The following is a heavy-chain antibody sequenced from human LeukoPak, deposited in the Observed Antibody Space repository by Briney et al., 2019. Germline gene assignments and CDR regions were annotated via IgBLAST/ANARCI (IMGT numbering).Heavy chain of an antibody. D-gene: IGHD4-17*01. J-gene: IGHJ4*02. CDR3: AKGAHYGTLYYFDS. CDR1: QFTFSRYA. Sequence: PGGSLRLSCVGSQFTFSRYAMGWVRQAPGKGPEWVSSISRSGDNAYYRDSVKGRFIITRDNSRDTLYLQINSLRADDTAVYYCAKGAHYGTLYYFDSWGQGTLVAVSS. V-gene: IGHV3-23*01. CDR2: ISRSGDNA.